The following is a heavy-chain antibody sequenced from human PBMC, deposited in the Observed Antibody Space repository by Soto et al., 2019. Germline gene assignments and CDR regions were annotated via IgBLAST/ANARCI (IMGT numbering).Heavy chain of an antibody. CDR3: ARPSMLASGTY. Sequence: GGSLRLSCVASGFIFRDYAMSWVRQAPGKGLEWVAAILGNGGDTGYADSVKGRFTISRDNSQNTLYLRLNSLRDEDTAVYYCARPSMLASGTYWGQGTLVTVSS. J-gene: IGHJ4*02. CDR2: ILGNGGDT. V-gene: IGHV3-23*01. D-gene: IGHD6-13*01. CDR1: GFIFRDYA.